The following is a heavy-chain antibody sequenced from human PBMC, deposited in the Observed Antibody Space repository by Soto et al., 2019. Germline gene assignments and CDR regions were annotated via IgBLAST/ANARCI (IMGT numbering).Heavy chain of an antibody. CDR2: ISYDGSNK. D-gene: IGHD3-22*01. J-gene: IGHJ4*02. Sequence: PGGSLRLSCAASGFTFSSYGMHWVRQAPGKGLEWGAVISYDGSNKYYADSVKGRFTISRDNSKNTLYLQMNSLRAEDTAVYYCAKGSSDYYDSSGLIDYWGQGTLVTVSS. CDR1: GFTFSSYG. CDR3: AKGSSDYYDSSGLIDY. V-gene: IGHV3-30*18.